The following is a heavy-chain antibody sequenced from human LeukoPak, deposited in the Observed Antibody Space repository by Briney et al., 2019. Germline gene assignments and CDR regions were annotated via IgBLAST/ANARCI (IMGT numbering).Heavy chain of an antibody. CDR1: GGSVSGYY. Sequence: SETLSLTCTVSGGSVSGYYWSWIRQPPGKGLEWIGYMYDRGNINYNPSLKSRVTISQDMSKNQLSLKLRSVTAADRAVYYCAATIKRDYGDTNLHYWGQGILVTVTS. D-gene: IGHD4-17*01. CDR2: MYDRGNI. J-gene: IGHJ4*02. CDR3: AATIKRDYGDTNLHY. V-gene: IGHV4-59*02.